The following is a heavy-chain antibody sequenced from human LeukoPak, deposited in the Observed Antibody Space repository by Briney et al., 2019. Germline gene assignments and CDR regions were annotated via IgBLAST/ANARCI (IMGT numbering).Heavy chain of an antibody. CDR1: GGSVSSYY. CDR3: ARWDSGSYFLDY. V-gene: IGHV4-59*02. Sequence: SETLSLTCTVSGGSVSSYYWNWIRQPPGKGLGWIGYIYYSGSTNHNPSLKSRVTISIDTSKNQFSLKLNSVTAADTAVYYCARWDSGSYFLDYWGQGTLVTVSS. J-gene: IGHJ4*02. D-gene: IGHD1-26*01. CDR2: IYYSGST.